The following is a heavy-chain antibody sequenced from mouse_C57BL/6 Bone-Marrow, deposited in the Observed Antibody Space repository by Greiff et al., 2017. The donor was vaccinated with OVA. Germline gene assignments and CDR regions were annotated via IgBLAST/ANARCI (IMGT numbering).Heavy chain of an antibody. D-gene: IGHD1-1*01. CDR2: ISDGGSYT. V-gene: IGHV5-4*03. CDR3: AKLLRSLYWYFDV. CDR1: GFTFSSYA. J-gene: IGHJ1*03. Sequence: EVKLVESGGGLVKPGGSLKLSCAASGFTFSSYAMSWVRQTPEKRLEWVATISDGGSYTYYPDNVKGRFTISRDNAKNNLYLQMSHLKSEDTAMYYCAKLLRSLYWYFDVWGTGTTVTVSS.